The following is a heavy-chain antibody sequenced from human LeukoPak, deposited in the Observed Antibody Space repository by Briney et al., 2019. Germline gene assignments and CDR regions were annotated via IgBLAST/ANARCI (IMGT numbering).Heavy chain of an antibody. V-gene: IGHV3-74*01. CDR3: ARTGRFENWFDP. J-gene: IGHJ5*02. CDR1: GFTFSSYW. Sequence: GGSLRLSCAASGFTFSSYWMHWVRQAPGKGLVWVSRINSDGSSTSYADSVKGRFTISRDNAKNTLYLQMNSLRAEDTAVYYCARTGRFENWFDPWGQGTLVTVSS. CDR2: INSDGSST. D-gene: IGHD3-16*01.